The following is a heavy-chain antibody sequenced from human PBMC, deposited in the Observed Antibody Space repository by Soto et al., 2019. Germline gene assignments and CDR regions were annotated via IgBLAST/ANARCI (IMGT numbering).Heavy chain of an antibody. J-gene: IGHJ5*01. D-gene: IGHD2-15*01. V-gene: IGHV3-23*01. Sequence: EVQLLESGGGKVQPGGSLRLSCAASGFSFSSYAMAWVRQAPGKGLEGVSLIGGSGEGTHYTDSVRGRFSISRDNSQNTLFLQMNSLRADDTAIYYCAKDSAGWFAS. CDR2: IGGSGEGT. CDR3: AKDSAGWFAS. CDR1: GFSFSSYA.